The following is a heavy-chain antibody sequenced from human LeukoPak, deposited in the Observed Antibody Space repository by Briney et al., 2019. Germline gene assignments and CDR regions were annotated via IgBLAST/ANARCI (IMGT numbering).Heavy chain of an antibody. CDR3: ATYYESSGYRLDY. D-gene: IGHD3-22*01. CDR1: GVSISSSNC. V-gene: IGHV4-4*02. CDR2: IFHSGST. J-gene: IGHJ4*02. Sequence: PSETLSLTCAVSGVSISSSNCWTWVRQPSGQGLEWIGEIFHSGSTNYNPSLKSRVTMSVDKSKNQFSLQLNSVTATDTAVYYCATYYESSGYRLDYWGQGTLVTVSS.